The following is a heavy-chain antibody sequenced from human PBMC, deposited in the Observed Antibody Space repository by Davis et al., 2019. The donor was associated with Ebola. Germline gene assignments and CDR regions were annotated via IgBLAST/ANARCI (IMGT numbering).Heavy chain of an antibody. CDR1: GYSISTGYY. J-gene: IGHJ6*03. D-gene: IGHD4-11*01. Sequence: SETLSLTCTVSGYSISTGYYWGWIRQPPGKGLEWIGSIYHSGGTFYNSSLRSRLTISVDTSKNQFSLKLSSVTAADTAVYYCARGGGLQIKYYMDVWGKGTTVTVSS. CDR3: ARGGGLQIKYYMDV. CDR2: IYHSGGT. V-gene: IGHV4-38-2*02.